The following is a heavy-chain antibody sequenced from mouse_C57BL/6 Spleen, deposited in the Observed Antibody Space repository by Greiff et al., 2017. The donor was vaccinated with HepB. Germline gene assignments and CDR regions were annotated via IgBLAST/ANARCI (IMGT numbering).Heavy chain of an antibody. J-gene: IGHJ2*01. D-gene: IGHD1-1*01. V-gene: IGHV14-2*01. CDR2: IDPEDGET. CDR1: GFNIKDYY. CDR3: ARGLRQYYFDY. Sequence: EVQLQQSGAELVKPGASVKLSCTASGFNIKDYYMHWVKQRTEQGLEWIGRIDPEDGETKYAPKFQGKATITADTSSNTAYLQLSSLTSDDTAVYYSARGLRQYYFDYWGQGTTLTVSS.